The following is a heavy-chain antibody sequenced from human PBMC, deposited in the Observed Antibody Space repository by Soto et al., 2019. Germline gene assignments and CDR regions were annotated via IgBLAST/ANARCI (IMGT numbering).Heavy chain of an antibody. CDR1: GGSISSGDYY. CDR2: IYYSGST. J-gene: IGHJ4*02. D-gene: IGHD2-15*01. Sequence: TSETLSLTCTVSGGSISSGDYYWSWIRQPPGKGLEWIGNIYYSGSTNYNPSLKSRVTISVDTSKNQFSLKLSSVTAADTAVYYCARHAVGYGGKFDYWGQGTLVTVSS. CDR3: ARHAVGYGGKFDY. V-gene: IGHV4-30-4*01.